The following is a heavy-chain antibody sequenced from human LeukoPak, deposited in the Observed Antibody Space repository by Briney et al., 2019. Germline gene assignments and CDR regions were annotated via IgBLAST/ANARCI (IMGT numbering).Heavy chain of an antibody. CDR3: ARARIVGATGLLYFDY. CDR1: GGSITGYF. Sequence: SSETLSLTCTVSGGSITGYFWSWIRQPPGKGLEWIGYVFYSGGTLYNPSLESRVTISVDKSKNQFSLRLNSVTAADTAVYYCARARIVGATGLLYFDYWGQGTLVTVSS. CDR2: VFYSGGT. V-gene: IGHV4-59*12. D-gene: IGHD1-26*01. J-gene: IGHJ4*02.